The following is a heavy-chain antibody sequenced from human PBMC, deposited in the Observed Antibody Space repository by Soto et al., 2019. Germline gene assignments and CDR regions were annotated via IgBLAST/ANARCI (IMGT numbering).Heavy chain of an antibody. D-gene: IGHD2-21*01. Sequence: EVQLVESGGGLVKPGGSLRLSCGASGFTFSSYNMNWARQAPGKGLEWISSISASSLHIYSADSVKGRFTISRDNAKNSLYLQMNSLRAEDTAGYHCSREPQASGESYMDVWGKGTTVTVSS. CDR2: ISASSLHI. V-gene: IGHV3-21*01. J-gene: IGHJ6*03. CDR3: SREPQASGESYMDV. CDR1: GFTFSSYN.